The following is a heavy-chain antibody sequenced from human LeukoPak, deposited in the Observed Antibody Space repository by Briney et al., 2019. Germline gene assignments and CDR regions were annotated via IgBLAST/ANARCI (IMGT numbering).Heavy chain of an antibody. CDR3: ARRSMVRDYYGMDV. CDR2: IIPILGIA. Sequence: SVTVSCTASGGTFSSYAISWVRQAPGQGLEWMGRIIPILGIANYAQKFQGRVTITADKSTSTAYMELSSLRSEDTAVYYCARRSMVRDYYGMDVWGQGTTVTVSS. CDR1: GGTFSSYA. J-gene: IGHJ6*02. D-gene: IGHD3-10*01. V-gene: IGHV1-69*04.